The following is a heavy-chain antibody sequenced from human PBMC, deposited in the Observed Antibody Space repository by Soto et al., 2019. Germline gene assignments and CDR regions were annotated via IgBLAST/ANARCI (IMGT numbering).Heavy chain of an antibody. CDR1: CFTFSTFS. Sequence: GGSVRLPCAASCFTFSTFSMSLVRQAPGKGLEWVSSVSGSGETTYYADSVKGRFTISRDNSKNTLWLQMNSLRAEDTAVYYCAKDSNFYGSGSYYVYWGHGTLVTVYS. CDR2: VSGSGETT. CDR3: AKDSNFYGSGSYYVY. J-gene: IGHJ4*01. V-gene: IGHV3-23*01. D-gene: IGHD3-10*01.